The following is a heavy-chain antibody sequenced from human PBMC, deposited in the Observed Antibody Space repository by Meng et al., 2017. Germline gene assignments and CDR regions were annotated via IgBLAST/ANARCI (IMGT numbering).Heavy chain of an antibody. CDR1: GFTFDDYG. CDR3: SYGSIAVAGTPFDY. D-gene: IGHD6-19*01. CDR2: INWNGGST. Sequence: GESLKISCAASGFTFDDYGMSWVRQAPGKGLEWVSGINWNGGSTGYADSVKGRFTISRDNSKNTLYLQMNSLRAEDTAVYYCSYGSIAVAGTPFDYWGQGTLVTVSS. V-gene: IGHV3-20*04. J-gene: IGHJ4*02.